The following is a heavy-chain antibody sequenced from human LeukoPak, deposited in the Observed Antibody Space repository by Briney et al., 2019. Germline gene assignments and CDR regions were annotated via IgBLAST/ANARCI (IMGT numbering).Heavy chain of an antibody. J-gene: IGHJ4*02. CDR3: ARRSRDGYIV. V-gene: IGHV4-39*01. CDR2: IYYVGNT. D-gene: IGHD5-24*01. Sequence: SETLSLTCSVSGDSISSSTYYWAWIRQPPGKGLEWIGTIYYVGNTYYNPSLKSRVTISVDTSKNQFSLNLGSVTAADTAVYYCARRSRDGYIVWGQGTLVTVSA. CDR1: GDSISSSTYY.